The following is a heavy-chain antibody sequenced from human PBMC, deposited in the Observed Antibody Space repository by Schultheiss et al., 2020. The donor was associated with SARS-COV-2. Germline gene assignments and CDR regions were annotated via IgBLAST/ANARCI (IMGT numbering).Heavy chain of an antibody. J-gene: IGHJ4*02. V-gene: IGHV3-23*01. D-gene: IGHD6-19*01. Sequence: LSLTCAVYGGSFSGYYWSWIRQPPGKGLEWVSAISDSGGSTYYADSVKGRFTISRDNSKNTLYLQMNSLRAEDTAVYYCARGSDSSGWYFRNYFDYWGQGTLVTVSS. CDR2: ISDSGGST. CDR1: GGSFSGYY. CDR3: ARGSDSSGWYFRNYFDY.